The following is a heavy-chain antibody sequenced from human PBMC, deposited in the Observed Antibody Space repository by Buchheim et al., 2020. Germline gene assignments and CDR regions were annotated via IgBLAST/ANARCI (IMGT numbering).Heavy chain of an antibody. CDR1: GFSFRDYG. CDR3: TKAFYYGSGDYYSRMGYFFGMDV. J-gene: IGHJ6*02. V-gene: IGHV3-30*18. D-gene: IGHD3-10*01. CDR2: ISYDGSKK. Sequence: QVQVVESGGGVVQPGGSPRLSCGASGFSFRDYGMHWVRQAPGKGLEWVVVISYDGSKKYYGDSVKGRFTISRDNSKNMVFFQMNSLRVEDTAVYYCTKAFYYGSGDYYSRMGYFFGMDVWGPGTT.